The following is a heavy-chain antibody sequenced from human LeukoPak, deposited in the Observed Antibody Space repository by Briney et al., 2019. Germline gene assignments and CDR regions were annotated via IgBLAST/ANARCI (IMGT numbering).Heavy chain of an antibody. D-gene: IGHD2-2*02. J-gene: IGHJ6*04. CDR3: ARDSRRRYCSSTSCFTLDV. V-gene: IGHV1-69*05. Sequence: GASVKVSCKASGGTFSGYAISWVRQAPGQGLEWMGGIIPIFGTANYAQKFQGRVTITTDESTSTAYMELSSLRSEDTAVYYCARDSRRRYCSSTSCFTLDVWGKGTTVTVSS. CDR1: GGTFSGYA. CDR2: IIPIFGTA.